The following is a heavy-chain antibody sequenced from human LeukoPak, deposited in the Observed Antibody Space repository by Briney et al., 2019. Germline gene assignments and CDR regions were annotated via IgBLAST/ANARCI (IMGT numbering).Heavy chain of an antibody. J-gene: IGHJ5*02. D-gene: IGHD3-10*01. Sequence: SETLSLTCAVYGGSFSGYYWSWIRQPPGKGLEWIGEINHSGSTNYNPSLKSRVTISVDTSKNQFSLKLSSVTAADTAVYYCARDVHLLSHWFDPWGQGTLVTVSS. CDR2: INHSGST. CDR3: ARDVHLLSHWFDP. CDR1: GGSFSGYY. V-gene: IGHV4-34*01.